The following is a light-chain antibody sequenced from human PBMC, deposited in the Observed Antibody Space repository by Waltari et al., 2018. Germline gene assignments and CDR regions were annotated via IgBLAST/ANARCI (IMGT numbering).Light chain of an antibody. Sequence: EIALTQSPPPLSLPPGQRATPSCRASQSVDNFLGWYHQKAGQAPRLLIYDATKRAPGIPDRFSGSGSGTDFTLTISRLEPEDFAVYYCQQYGSSRWTFGQGTKVEIK. J-gene: IGKJ1*01. CDR3: QQYGSSRWT. CDR2: DAT. CDR1: QSVDNF. V-gene: IGKV3-20*01.